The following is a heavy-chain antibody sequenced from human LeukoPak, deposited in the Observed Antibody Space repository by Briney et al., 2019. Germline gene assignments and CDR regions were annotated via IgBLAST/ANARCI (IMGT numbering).Heavy chain of an antibody. D-gene: IGHD1/OR15-1a*01. CDR1: GFTFSNGW. J-gene: IGHJ4*02. Sequence: GGSLRLSCAASGFTFSNGWMRWVRQAPGKGLEWVVHIKSNTDGGTTDYGAPVKGRFTISRDDSKHTLYLQMNSLKTEDTAVYYCATNNLRAQELDYWGQGTLVTVSS. CDR2: IKSNTDGGTT. V-gene: IGHV3-15*01. CDR3: ATNNLRAQELDY.